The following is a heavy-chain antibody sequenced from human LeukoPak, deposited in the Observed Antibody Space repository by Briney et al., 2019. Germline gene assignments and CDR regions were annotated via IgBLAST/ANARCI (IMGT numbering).Heavy chain of an antibody. CDR3: AKHLVMTTYFEN. CDR2: LYYSGST. CDR1: GGSISSSSYY. V-gene: IGHV4-39*01. D-gene: IGHD3-22*01. Sequence: SETLSLTCTVSGGSISSSSYYWGWIRQPPGKGLEWIGSLYYSGSTYYNPSLKSRVTISVDTSKNQFSLKLSSVTAADTAVYYWAKHLVMTTYFENWGQGTLVTVSS. J-gene: IGHJ4*02.